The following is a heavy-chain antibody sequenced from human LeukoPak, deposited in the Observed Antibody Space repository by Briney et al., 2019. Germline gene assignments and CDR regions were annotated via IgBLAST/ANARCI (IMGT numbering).Heavy chain of an antibody. Sequence: ASVKVSCKASGYTFTNFDINWVRQATGQGLEWMGRMSPNSGNTVYAQKFQGRVTLTRNTSIGTAYMELSSLTSEDTAVYCCAKSPPPTVVTATLPVNFFDSWGQGTLVTVSS. D-gene: IGHD4-23*01. CDR1: GYTFTNFD. CDR3: AKSPPPTVVTATLPVNFFDS. J-gene: IGHJ5*01. CDR2: MSPNSGNT. V-gene: IGHV1-8*02.